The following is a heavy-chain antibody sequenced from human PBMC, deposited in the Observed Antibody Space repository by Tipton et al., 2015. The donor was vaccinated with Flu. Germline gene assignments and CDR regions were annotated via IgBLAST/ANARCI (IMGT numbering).Heavy chain of an antibody. D-gene: IGHD3-10*01. CDR2: IYYNGST. Sequence: TLSLTCSVSGDSMRSYYWSWIRQPPGKGLEWIGTIYYNGSTDYNPSLSCRLTISVDMSKNQFSLKLTSVTAADTAVYYCARDQTYYYGSSAAFDIWGQGTMVTVSS. J-gene: IGHJ3*02. V-gene: IGHV4-59*01. CDR3: ARDQTYYYGSSAAFDI. CDR1: GDSMRSYY.